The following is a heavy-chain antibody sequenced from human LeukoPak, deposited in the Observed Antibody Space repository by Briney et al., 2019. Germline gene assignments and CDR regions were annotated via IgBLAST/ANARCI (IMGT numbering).Heavy chain of an antibody. CDR3: ARLGDSSGPPPHYYYYYYMDV. J-gene: IGHJ6*03. CDR2: IYYSGST. CDR1: GGSISSSSYY. Sequence: SETLSLTCTVSGGSISSSSYYWGWIRQPPGKGLEWIGSIYYSGSTYYNPSLKSRVTISVDTSKNQFSLELSPVTAADTAVYYCARLGDSSGPPPHYYYYYYMDVWGKGTTVTVSS. V-gene: IGHV4-39*01. D-gene: IGHD3-22*01.